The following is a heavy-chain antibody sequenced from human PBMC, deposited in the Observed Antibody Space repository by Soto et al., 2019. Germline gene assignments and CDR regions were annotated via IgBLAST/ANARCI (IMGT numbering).Heavy chain of an antibody. Sequence: SETLSLTCTVSGGSISSGGYYWSWIRQHPGKGLEWIGYIFYSGNTYYNPSLKSRVTISVDTPKNQFSLKLSSVTAADTAVYYCARLRGYYGSAYGMDVWGQGTTVTVSS. J-gene: IGHJ6*02. CDR1: GGSISSGGYY. CDR3: ARLRGYYGSAYGMDV. D-gene: IGHD3-10*01. CDR2: IFYSGNT. V-gene: IGHV4-31*03.